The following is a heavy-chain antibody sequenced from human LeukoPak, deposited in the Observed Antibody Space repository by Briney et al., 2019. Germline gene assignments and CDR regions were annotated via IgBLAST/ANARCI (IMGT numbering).Heavy chain of an antibody. D-gene: IGHD3-16*01. CDR1: GGSISSGDYY. Sequence: SETLSLTCTVSGGSISSGDYYWSWIRQPPGKGLEWIGYIYYSGSTYYNPSLKSRVTISVDTSKNQFSLKLGSVTAADTAVYYCARSFYDYVWGTYDYWGQGTLVTVSS. V-gene: IGHV4-30-4*01. CDR3: ARSFYDYVWGTYDY. J-gene: IGHJ4*02. CDR2: IYYSGST.